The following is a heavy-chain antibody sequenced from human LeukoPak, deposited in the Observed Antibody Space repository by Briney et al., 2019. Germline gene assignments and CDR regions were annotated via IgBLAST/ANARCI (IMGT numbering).Heavy chain of an antibody. V-gene: IGHV3-23*01. D-gene: IGHD2-15*01. CDR1: GFTFSSYA. CDR3: AKTVPAYCSGGSCYPWYFDY. CDR2: ISGSGGST. J-gene: IGHJ4*02. Sequence: GGSLRLSCAASGFTFSSYAMSWVRQAPGKGLEWVSAISGSGGSTYYADSVKGRFTISRDNSKNTLYLQMNSLRAEDTAVYYCAKTVPAYCSGGSCYPWYFDYWGQGILVTVSS.